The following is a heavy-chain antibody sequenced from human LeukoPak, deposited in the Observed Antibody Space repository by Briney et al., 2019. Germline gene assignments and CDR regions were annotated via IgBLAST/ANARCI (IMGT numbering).Heavy chain of an antibody. CDR1: GFTFSSYG. D-gene: IGHD5-24*01. Sequence: GGSLRLSCAASGFTFSSYGMHWVRQAPGKGLEWVAFIRYDASNKYYADSVQGRFTISRDTSKNTLYLQMNSLRAEDTAVYYCAREYQIAEMATIGTDYWGQGTLVTVSS. V-gene: IGHV3-30*02. J-gene: IGHJ4*02. CDR3: AREYQIAEMATIGTDY. CDR2: IRYDASNK.